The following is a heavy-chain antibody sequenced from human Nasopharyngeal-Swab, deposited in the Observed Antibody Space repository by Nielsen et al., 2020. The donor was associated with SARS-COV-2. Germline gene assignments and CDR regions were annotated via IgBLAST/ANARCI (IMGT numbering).Heavy chain of an antibody. V-gene: IGHV4-31*02. CDR2: IYRLGGT. J-gene: IGHJ4*02. CDR3: ARGTPFDY. D-gene: IGHD1-1*01. Sequence: WIRQPPGKGLEWIGYIYRLGGTSYNPSLKSRVTISQDASNNQFSLRLSSVTAADTAMFYCARGTPFDYWGQGILVTVSS.